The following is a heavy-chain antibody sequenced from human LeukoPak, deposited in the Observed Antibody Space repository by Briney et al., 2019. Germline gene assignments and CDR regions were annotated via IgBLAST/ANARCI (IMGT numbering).Heavy chain of an antibody. Sequence: SETLSLTCTVSGGSISSGDYYWSWIRQPPGKGLEWIGYIYYSGSTYYNPSLKSRVTISVDTSKNQFSLKLSSVTAADTAVYYCARVPIGSGGEVDPWGQGTLVTVSS. J-gene: IGHJ5*02. CDR2: IYYSGST. CDR1: GGSISSGDYY. V-gene: IGHV4-30-4*01. D-gene: IGHD3-10*01. CDR3: ARVPIGSGGEVDP.